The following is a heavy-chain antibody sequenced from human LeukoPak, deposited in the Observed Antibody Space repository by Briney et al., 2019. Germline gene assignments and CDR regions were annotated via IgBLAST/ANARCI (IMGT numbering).Heavy chain of an antibody. CDR3: ARARSSYGYGDAFDI. CDR2: IKQDGSGK. V-gene: IGHV3-7*01. Sequence: GGSLRLSCAASGFTFSSYWMSWVRQAPGKGLEWVANIKQDGSGKYYVDSVKGRFTISRDDAKNSLYLQMNSLRAEDTAVYYCARARSSYGYGDAFDIWGQGTMVTVSS. D-gene: IGHD5-18*01. CDR1: GFTFSSYW. J-gene: IGHJ3*02.